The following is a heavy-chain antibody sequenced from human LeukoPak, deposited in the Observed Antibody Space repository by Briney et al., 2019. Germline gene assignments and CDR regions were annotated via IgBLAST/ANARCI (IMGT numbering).Heavy chain of an antibody. J-gene: IGHJ2*01. D-gene: IGHD3-3*01. CDR2: LRGSGSET. CDR3: AKYYDDYIRFLDV. Sequence: GGSLRLSCAASGFTFTTYAMSWVRQAPGKGLDWVSGLRGSGSETHYADSVKGRFTISRDNPKNTLHLQMDSLRAEDTAVYYCAKYYDDYIRFLDVWGRGTLVTVSS. CDR1: GFTFTTYA. V-gene: IGHV3-23*01.